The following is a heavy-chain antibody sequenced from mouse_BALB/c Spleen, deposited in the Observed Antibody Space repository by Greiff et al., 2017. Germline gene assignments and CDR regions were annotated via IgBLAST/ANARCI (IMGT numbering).Heavy chain of an antibody. D-gene: IGHD3-3*01. V-gene: IGHV5-4*02. Sequence: EVKLVESGGGLVKPGGSLKLSCAASGFTFSDYYMYWVRQTPEKRLEWVATISDGGSYTYYPDSVKGRFTISRDNAKNNLYLQMSSLKSEGTAMYYCARDVGYWGQGTTLTVSS. CDR2: ISDGGSYT. CDR1: GFTFSDYY. J-gene: IGHJ2*01. CDR3: ARDVGY.